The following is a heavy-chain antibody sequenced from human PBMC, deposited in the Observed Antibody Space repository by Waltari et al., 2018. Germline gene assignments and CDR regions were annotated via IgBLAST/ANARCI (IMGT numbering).Heavy chain of an antibody. CDR1: GGSISSGSYY. CDR3: ARDRRYFDL. J-gene: IGHJ2*01. V-gene: IGHV4-61*02. Sequence: QVQLQESGPGLVQPSQTLSLTCTVSGGSISSGSYYWSWIRQPAGKGLEWIGRIYTSGSTNYNPSLKSRVTISVDTSKNQFSLKLSSVITADTTVYYCARDRRYFDLWGRGTLVTVSS. CDR2: IYTSGST.